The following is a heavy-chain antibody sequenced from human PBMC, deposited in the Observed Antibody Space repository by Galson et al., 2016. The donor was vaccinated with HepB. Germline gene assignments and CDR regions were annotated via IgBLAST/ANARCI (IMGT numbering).Heavy chain of an antibody. CDR1: GFNFNIYR. V-gene: IGHV3-21*01. Sequence: SLRLSCAVSGFNFNIYRMNWVRQAPGKGLEWVAAIGFNPNNLYYADSVKGRFTIARDNTRSSLFLQMNSLTVEDTAVYFCARDHSLGPGVVYYFDDWGQGTLVTVSS. CDR2: IGFNPNNL. J-gene: IGHJ4*02. CDR3: ARDHSLGPGVVYYFDD. D-gene: IGHD3-10*01.